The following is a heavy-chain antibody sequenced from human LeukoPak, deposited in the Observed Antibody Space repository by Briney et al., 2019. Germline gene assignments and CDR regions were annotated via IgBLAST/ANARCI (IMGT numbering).Heavy chain of an antibody. V-gene: IGHV1-69*04. CDR3: ARVGAAAGTGSYWFDP. CDR1: GYTFSSHD. CDR2: IIPILGIA. Sequence: GASVKVSCKASGYTFSSHDINWVRQAPGQGLEWMGRIIPILGIANYAQKFQGRVTITADKSTSTAYMELSSLRSEDTAVYYCARVGAAAGTGSYWFDPWGQGTLVTVSS. D-gene: IGHD6-13*01. J-gene: IGHJ5*02.